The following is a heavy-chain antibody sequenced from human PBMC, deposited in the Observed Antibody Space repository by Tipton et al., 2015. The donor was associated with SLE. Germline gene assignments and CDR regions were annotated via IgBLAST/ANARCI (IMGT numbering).Heavy chain of an antibody. CDR3: ARAIVVVPGHYYMDV. CDR2: ISAYNGNT. CDR1: GYTFTNYD. J-gene: IGHJ6*03. Sequence: QLVQSGDEVKKPGASVKVSCKASGYTFTNYDISWVRQAPGQGLEWMGWISAYNGNTNYAQKLQGRVTMTTDTSTSTAYMELRSLRSDDPAVYYCARAIVVVPGHYYMDVWGKGTTVTISS. V-gene: IGHV1-18*01. D-gene: IGHD2-2*01.